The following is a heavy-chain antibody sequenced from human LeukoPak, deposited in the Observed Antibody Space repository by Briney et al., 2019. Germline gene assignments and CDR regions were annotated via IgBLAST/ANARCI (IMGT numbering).Heavy chain of an antibody. J-gene: IGHJ5*02. V-gene: IGHV4-31*03. Sequence: SETLSLTCTVSGGSISSGGYYWSWIRQHPGKGLEWIGYIYYSGSTYYNPSLKSRVTISVDTSKNQFPLKLSSVTAADTAVYYCARRVYDILTGHLNWFDPWGQGTLVTVSS. CDR2: IYYSGST. CDR1: GGSISSGGYY. CDR3: ARRVYDILTGHLNWFDP. D-gene: IGHD3-9*01.